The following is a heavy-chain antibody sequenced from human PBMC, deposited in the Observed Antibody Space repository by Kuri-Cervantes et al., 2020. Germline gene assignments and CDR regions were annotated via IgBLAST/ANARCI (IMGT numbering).Heavy chain of an antibody. CDR3: ANPTLTIKGGMDV. J-gene: IGHJ6*02. Sequence: LSLTCAASGFTFSDYYMSWIRQAPGKGLEWVSYISSSGSTIYYADSVKGRFTISRDNSKNTLYLQMNSLRAEDTAVYYCANPTLTIKGGMDVWGQGTTVTVSS. CDR2: ISSSGSTI. D-gene: IGHD3-9*01. CDR1: GFTFSDYY. V-gene: IGHV3-11*01.